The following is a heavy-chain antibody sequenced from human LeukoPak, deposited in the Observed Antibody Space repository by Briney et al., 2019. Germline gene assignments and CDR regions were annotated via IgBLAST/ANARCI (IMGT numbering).Heavy chain of an antibody. CDR2: IYYSGST. Sequence: SETLSLTCTVSGGSISSYYWSWIRQPPGKGLEWIGYIYYSGSTNYNPSLKSRVTISVDTSKNQFSLKLSSVTAADTAVYYCARGGITMVRGVIIPNWFDPWGQGTLVTVSS. D-gene: IGHD3-10*01. V-gene: IGHV4-59*01. CDR3: ARGGITMVRGVIIPNWFDP. J-gene: IGHJ5*02. CDR1: GGSISSYY.